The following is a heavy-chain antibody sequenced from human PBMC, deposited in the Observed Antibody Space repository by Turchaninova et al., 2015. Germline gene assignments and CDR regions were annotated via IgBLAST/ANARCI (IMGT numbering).Heavy chain of an antibody. J-gene: IGHJ5*02. V-gene: IGHV3-15*01. CDR3: AHVRDPRSWSLGS. D-gene: IGHD6-13*01. CDR1: W. Sequence: WKNEVRAAPGKCLWWGCRIKSKGSGRTTDYAATVGGRFTISRDDSQNTLYLQMNSLKIEDTAIYYCAHVRDPRSWSLGSWGQGTLVTVSS. CDR2: IKSKGSGRTT.